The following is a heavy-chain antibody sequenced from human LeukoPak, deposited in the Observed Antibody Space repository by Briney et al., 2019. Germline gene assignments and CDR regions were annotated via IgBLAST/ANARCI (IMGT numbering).Heavy chain of an antibody. V-gene: IGHV4-59*01. D-gene: IGHD6-13*01. CDR3: ATNPSINWYYFDY. J-gene: IGHJ4*02. CDR1: GGSISNYY. Sequence: SSETLSLTCTVPGGSISNYYWSWIRQPPGKGLECIGYIYYSGSTGYNPSLKSRVTMSVDTSKNQFSLKLRSVTAADTAFYYCATNPSINWYYFDYWGQGALVTVSS. CDR2: IYYSGST.